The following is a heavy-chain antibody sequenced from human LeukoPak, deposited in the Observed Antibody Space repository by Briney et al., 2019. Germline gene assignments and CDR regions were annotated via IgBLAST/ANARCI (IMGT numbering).Heavy chain of an antibody. CDR1: GFTFSIFW. CDR3: ARVYRAVAGSGYYFDY. CDR2: IRQDGSER. V-gene: IGHV3-7*05. J-gene: IGHJ4*02. Sequence: SGGSLRLSCTGSGFTFSIFWMSWVRQAPGKGLEWVANIRQDGSERYYMDSVKGRFTISRDNSKNTLSLQMNSLRAEDTAVYYCARVYRAVAGSGYYFDYWGQGTLVTVSS. D-gene: IGHD6-19*01.